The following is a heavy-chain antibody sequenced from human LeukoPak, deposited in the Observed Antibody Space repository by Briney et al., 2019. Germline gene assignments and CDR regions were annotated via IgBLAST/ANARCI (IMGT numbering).Heavy chain of an antibody. CDR3: APLYCSGGSCYSDAFDI. V-gene: IGHV3-48*02. CDR2: IRGSSSTI. J-gene: IGHJ3*02. CDR1: GFTFSTYN. D-gene: IGHD2-15*01. Sequence: GGSLRLSCAASGFTFSTYNMNWVRQAPGKGLEWVSYIRGSSSTIYYADSVKGRFTISRDNAKNSLSLQMNSLRDEDTAVYYCAPLYCSGGSCYSDAFDIWGQGTMVTVSS.